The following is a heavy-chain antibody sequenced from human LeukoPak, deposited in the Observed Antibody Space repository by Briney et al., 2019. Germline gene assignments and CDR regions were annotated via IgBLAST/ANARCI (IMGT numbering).Heavy chain of an antibody. Sequence: GESLRLSCAASGFTFSNAWMSWVRQAPGKGLEWVGRIKSKTDGGTTDYAAPVKGRFTISRDDSKNTLYLQMNSLKTEDTAVYYCTTDHDSLAVAGPTDYWGQGTLVTVSS. J-gene: IGHJ4*02. CDR1: GFTFSNAW. CDR3: TTDHDSLAVAGPTDY. D-gene: IGHD6-19*01. V-gene: IGHV3-15*01. CDR2: IKSKTDGGTT.